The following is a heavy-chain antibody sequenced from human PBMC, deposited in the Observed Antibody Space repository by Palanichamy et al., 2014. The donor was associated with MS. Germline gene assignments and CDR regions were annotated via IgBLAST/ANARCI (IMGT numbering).Heavy chain of an antibody. CDR3: ASSYRLRPDYGDYLVY. Sequence: EVQLVESGGGLVQPGGSLRLSCAASGFTVSSNYMNWVRQAPGKRLEWVSVIYSGGSTYYADSVKDRFTMSRDNSKNTLYLQLNSLRAEDTAVYYCASSYRLRPDYGDYLVYWGQGTLVTVSS. D-gene: IGHD4-17*01. V-gene: IGHV3-66*01. J-gene: IGHJ4*02. CDR1: GFTVSSNY. CDR2: IYSGGST.